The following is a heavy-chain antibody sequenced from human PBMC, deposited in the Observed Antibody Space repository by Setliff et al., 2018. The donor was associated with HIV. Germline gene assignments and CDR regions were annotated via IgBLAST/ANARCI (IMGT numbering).Heavy chain of an antibody. CDR3: ARHVVVFGVVIIVDYYMDV. CDR2: VYRSGST. V-gene: IGHV4-38-2*01. D-gene: IGHD3-3*01. CDR1: GYSVNSDYN. J-gene: IGHJ6*03. Sequence: PSETLSLTCSVSGYSVNSDYNWAWIRQPPGKGLESPGRGLEWIGHVYRSGSTYYNPSLRGRVTMSIDTSKNQFSLQLTSVTAADTAVYFCARHVVVFGVVIIVDYYMDVWGKGTTVTVSS.